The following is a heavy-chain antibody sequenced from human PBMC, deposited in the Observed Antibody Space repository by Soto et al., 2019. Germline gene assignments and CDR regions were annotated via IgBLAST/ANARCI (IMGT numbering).Heavy chain of an antibody. Sequence: PGGSLRLSCAASGFTFSSYGMHWVRQAPGKGLEWVAVISYDGSNKYYADSVKGRFTISRDNSKNTLYLQMNSLRAEDTAVYYCAKEEEDIVVVVAATSYFQHWGQGTLVTV. CDR1: GFTFSSYG. V-gene: IGHV3-30*18. CDR3: AKEEEDIVVVVAATSYFQH. J-gene: IGHJ1*01. CDR2: ISYDGSNK. D-gene: IGHD2-15*01.